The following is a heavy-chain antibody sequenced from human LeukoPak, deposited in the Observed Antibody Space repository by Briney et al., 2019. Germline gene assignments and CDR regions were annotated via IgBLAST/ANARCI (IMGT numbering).Heavy chain of an antibody. CDR3: AKGPRYNILTGYYKSHFFDY. J-gene: IGHJ4*02. CDR1: GFTLSNYA. Sequence: QPGGSLRLFCEASGFTLSNYAMGWVRQAPGKGLELVSAISGSGGSTYYADSVKGRFTISRDNSKNTLYLQMNSLRAEDTAVYYCAKGPRYNILTGYYKSHFFDYWGQGTLVTVSS. CDR2: ISGSGGST. D-gene: IGHD3-9*01. V-gene: IGHV3-23*01.